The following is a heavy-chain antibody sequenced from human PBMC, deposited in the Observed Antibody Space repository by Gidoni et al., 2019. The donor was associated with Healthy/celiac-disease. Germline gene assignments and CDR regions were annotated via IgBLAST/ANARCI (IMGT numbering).Heavy chain of an antibody. J-gene: IGHJ6*02. Sequence: EVQLVESGRGLVQPGRSLRLSCTASGFTFGDYAMSWVRQAPGKGREWVGFIRSKAYGGTTEYAASGKGRFTISRDDSKSIAYLQMNSLKTEDTAVYYCTRDRYYYGMDVWGQGTTVTVSS. CDR3: TRDRYYYGMDV. CDR2: IRSKAYGGTT. CDR1: GFTFGDYA. V-gene: IGHV3-49*04.